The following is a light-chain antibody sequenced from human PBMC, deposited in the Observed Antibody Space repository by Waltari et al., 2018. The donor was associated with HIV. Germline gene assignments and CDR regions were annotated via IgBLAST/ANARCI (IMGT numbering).Light chain of an antibody. Sequence: QSALTQPPSASGSPGQPVTIACTGTSRDVGGYNYVSWYQQYPGKAPKLMIYEVTTRPSGVPDRFSGSKSGNTASLTVFGLQAEDEADYYCSSYAGSNNYVVFGGGTRLTVL. CDR1: SRDVGGYNY. J-gene: IGLJ2*01. CDR2: EVT. V-gene: IGLV2-8*01. CDR3: SSYAGSNNYVV.